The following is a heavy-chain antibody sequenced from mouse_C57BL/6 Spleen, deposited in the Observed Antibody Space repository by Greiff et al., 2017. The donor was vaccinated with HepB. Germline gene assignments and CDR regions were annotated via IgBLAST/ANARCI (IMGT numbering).Heavy chain of an antibody. V-gene: IGHV1-50*01. CDR2: IDPSDSYT. J-gene: IGHJ3*01. CDR1: GYTFTSYW. CDR3: ARGDYGSSSWFAY. Sequence: QVQLQQPGAELVKPGASVKLSCKASGYTFTSYWMQWVKQRPGQGLEWIGEIDPSDSYTNYNQKFKGKATLNVDTSSSTAYMQLSSLTSEDSAVYYCARGDYGSSSWFAYWGQGTLVTVSA. D-gene: IGHD1-1*01.